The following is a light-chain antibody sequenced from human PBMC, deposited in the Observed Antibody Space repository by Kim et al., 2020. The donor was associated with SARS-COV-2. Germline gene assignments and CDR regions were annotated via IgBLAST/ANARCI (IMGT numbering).Light chain of an antibody. CDR3: QQDYNLPLT. CDR1: QSVSSSY. CDR2: GAS. J-gene: IGKJ4*01. Sequence: PGERATLSCRASQSVSSSYLSWYQQKPGQAPRLLIYGASTRATGIPARFSGSGSGTDFTLTISSLQPEDFAVYYCQQDYNLPLTFGGGTKVDIK. V-gene: IGKV3D-7*01.